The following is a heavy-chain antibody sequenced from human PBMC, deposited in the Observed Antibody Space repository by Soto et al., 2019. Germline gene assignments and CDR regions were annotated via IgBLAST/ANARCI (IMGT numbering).Heavy chain of an antibody. CDR2: IRSKANSYAT. V-gene: IGHV3-73*01. CDR1: GFTFSSYS. CDR3: EKSLEVLMVYWFDP. J-gene: IGHJ5*02. Sequence: TVGSLRLSCAASGFTFSSYSMHWVRQAPGKGLEWVGRIRSKANSYATAYAASVKGRFTISRDDSKNTAYLQMNSLKTEDTAVYYCEKSLEVLMVYWFDPWGQGNLVTSPQ. D-gene: IGHD2-8*01.